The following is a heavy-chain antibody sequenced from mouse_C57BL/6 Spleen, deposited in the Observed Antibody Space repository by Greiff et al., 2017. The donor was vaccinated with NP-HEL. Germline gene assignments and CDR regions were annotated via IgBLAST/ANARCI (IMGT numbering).Heavy chain of an antibody. D-gene: IGHD2-5*01. V-gene: IGHV1-64*01. Sequence: QVQLQQPGAELVKPGASVKLSCKASGYTFTSYWMHWVKQRPGQGLEWIGMIHPNSGSTNYNEKFKSKATLTVDTSSSTAYMQLSSLTSEDSAVYYCERGGRGYSNYFYYAMDYWGQGTSVTVSS. CDR1: GYTFTSYW. CDR3: ERGGRGYSNYFYYAMDY. CDR2: IHPNSGST. J-gene: IGHJ4*01.